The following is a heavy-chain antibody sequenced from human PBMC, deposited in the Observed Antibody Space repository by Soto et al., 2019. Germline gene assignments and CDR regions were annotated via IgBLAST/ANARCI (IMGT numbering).Heavy chain of an antibody. CDR3: ASLAEWFGYFDY. D-gene: IGHD3-3*01. Sequence: QLQLQESGPGLVKPSETLSLTCTVSGGSISSSSYYWGWIRQPPGKGLEWIGSIYYSGSTYSNPSLRSRVTISLDTSKNHFSLKLGSATAADTAVYYCASLAEWFGYFDYWGQGTLVTVSS. CDR1: GGSISSSSYY. CDR2: IYYSGST. J-gene: IGHJ4*02. V-gene: IGHV4-39*02.